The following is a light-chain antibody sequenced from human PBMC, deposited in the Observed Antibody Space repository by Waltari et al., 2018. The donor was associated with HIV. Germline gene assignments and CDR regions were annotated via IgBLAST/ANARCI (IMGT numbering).Light chain of an antibody. V-gene: IGLV2-14*03. Sequence: QSALTQPASVSGSPGQSITVSCSGYGRDLSSYDYVSWFQQHPDKAPKLIIFHVNNRPSGISSRFSASKSGRTASLTISGLQPDDEADYFCCAYTSRGTWVFGGGTRVTVL. CDR2: HVN. CDR3: CAYTSRGTWV. CDR1: GRDLSSYDY. J-gene: IGLJ3*02.